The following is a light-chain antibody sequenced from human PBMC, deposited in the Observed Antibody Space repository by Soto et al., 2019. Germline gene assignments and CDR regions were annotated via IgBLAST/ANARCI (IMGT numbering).Light chain of an antibody. J-gene: IGKJ2*01. CDR3: HHYNGYSYT. V-gene: IGKV1-5*01. CDR1: QSVITG. Sequence: GARVTIPCRDSQSVITGLAWDQQSPGKAPNVVIYDVFRLPSGVPSRFTGGGSRTEFTLTISNIQAEDFGSYFCHHYNGYSYTFGPGTKLEI. CDR2: DVF.